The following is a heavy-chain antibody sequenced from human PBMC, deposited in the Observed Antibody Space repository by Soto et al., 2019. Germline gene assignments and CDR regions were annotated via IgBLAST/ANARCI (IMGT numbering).Heavy chain of an antibody. Sequence: EVQLLESGGGLVQPGGSLRLSCAASGFTFSSYAMSWVRQAPGKGLEWVSAISGSSGSTYYADSVKGRFTISRDNSKNTLYLQMNSLRAEDTAVYYCAKDHPHYDILTGYSPSYWGQGTLVTVSS. J-gene: IGHJ4*02. CDR2: ISGSSGST. D-gene: IGHD3-9*01. V-gene: IGHV3-23*01. CDR1: GFTFSSYA. CDR3: AKDHPHYDILTGYSPSY.